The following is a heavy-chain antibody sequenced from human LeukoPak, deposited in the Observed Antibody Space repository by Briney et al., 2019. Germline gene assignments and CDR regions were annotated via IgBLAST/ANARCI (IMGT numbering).Heavy chain of an antibody. D-gene: IGHD2-2*01. CDR2: INHSGST. CDR3: ARGRTCSSTSCFYYYYYYGMDV. V-gene: IGHV4-34*01. J-gene: IGHJ6*02. CDR1: GGSFSGYY. Sequence: NPSETLSLTCAVYGGSFSGYYWSWIRQPPGKGLEWIGEINHSGSTNYNPSLKSRVTISVDTSKNQFSLKLSSVAAADTAVYYCARGRTCSSTSCFYYYYYYGMDVWGQGTTVTVSS.